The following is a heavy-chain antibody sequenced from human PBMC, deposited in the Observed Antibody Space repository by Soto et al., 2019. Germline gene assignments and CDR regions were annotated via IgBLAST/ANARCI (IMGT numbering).Heavy chain of an antibody. CDR3: ARDLGYCSGGSCYTDHDY. CDR2: IYHSGST. V-gene: IGHV4-4*02. J-gene: IGHJ4*02. CDR1: GGSISSSNW. D-gene: IGHD2-15*01. Sequence: SETLSLTCAVSGGSISSSNWWGWVRQPPGKGLEWIGEIYHSGSTNYNPSLKSRVTISVDKSKNQFSLKLSSVTAADTAVYYCARDLGYCSGGSCYTDHDYWGQGTLVTVSS.